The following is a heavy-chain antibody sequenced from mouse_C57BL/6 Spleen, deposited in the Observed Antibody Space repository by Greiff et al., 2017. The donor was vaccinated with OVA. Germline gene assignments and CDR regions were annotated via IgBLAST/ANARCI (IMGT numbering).Heavy chain of an antibody. V-gene: IGHV1-61*01. D-gene: IGHD1-1*01. J-gene: IGHJ1*03. Sequence: VQLQQPGAELVRPGSSVKLSCKASGYTFTSYWMDWVKQRPGQGLEWIGNIYPSDSETHYNQKFKDKATLTVDKSSSTAYMQLSSLTSEDSAVYYCAREITTVVARGWYFDVWGTGTTVTVSS. CDR3: AREITTVVARGWYFDV. CDR1: GYTFTSYW. CDR2: IYPSDSET.